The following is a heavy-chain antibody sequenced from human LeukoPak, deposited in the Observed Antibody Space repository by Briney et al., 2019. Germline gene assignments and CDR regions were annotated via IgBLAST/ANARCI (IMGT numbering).Heavy chain of an antibody. CDR1: GGSVSSGSYY. V-gene: IGHV4-61*01. D-gene: IGHD2-2*01. CDR2: IYYSGST. J-gene: IGHJ4*02. Sequence: PSETLSLTCTVSGGSVSSGSYYWSWIRQPPGKGLEWIGYIYYSGSTNYNPSLKSRVTISVDTSKNQRSLKLSSVTAADTAVYYCARVIGYCSSTSCFGYFDYWGQGTLVTVSS. CDR3: ARVIGYCSSTSCFGYFDY.